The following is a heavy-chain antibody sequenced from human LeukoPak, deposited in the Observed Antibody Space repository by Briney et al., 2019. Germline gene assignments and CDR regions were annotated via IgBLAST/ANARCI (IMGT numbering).Heavy chain of an antibody. V-gene: IGHV4-34*01. D-gene: IGHD3-9*01. Sequence: SETLSLTCAVYGGSFSGYYWSWIRQPPGKGLEWIGEINHSGSTNYNPSLKSRVTISVDTSKNQFSLKLSSVTAADTAVYYCARYYDILTGYHDYWGQGTLVTVSS. CDR3: ARYYDILTGYHDY. J-gene: IGHJ4*02. CDR2: INHSGST. CDR1: GGSFSGYY.